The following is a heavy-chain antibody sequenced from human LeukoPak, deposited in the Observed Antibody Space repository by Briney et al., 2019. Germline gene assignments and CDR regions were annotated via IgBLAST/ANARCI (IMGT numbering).Heavy chain of an antibody. J-gene: IGHJ4*02. CDR3: ARLVTYDEILTGYFRAPRSDY. CDR2: INHSGST. CDR1: GGSFSGYY. V-gene: IGHV4-34*01. D-gene: IGHD3-9*01. Sequence: SETLSLTCAVYGGSFSGYYWNWIRQPPGKGLEWIGEINHSGSTNYNPSLKSRVIISVDTSKNQFSLNLSSVTAADTAVYYCARLVTYDEILTGYFRAPRSDYWGQGTLVTVSS.